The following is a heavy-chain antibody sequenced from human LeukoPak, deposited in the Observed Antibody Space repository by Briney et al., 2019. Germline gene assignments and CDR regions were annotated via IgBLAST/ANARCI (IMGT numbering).Heavy chain of an antibody. D-gene: IGHD6-6*01. V-gene: IGHV3-33*08. CDR1: GFTFSDYG. J-gene: IGHJ4*02. CDR2: IWYDGSKK. Sequence: TGTSLRLSCAASGFTFSDYGIHWVRQAPGQGLEWVALIWYDGSKKYYADSVKGRFTISRDNTKNTLYLQLNSLRADDTAVYYCARAHSSSSTFDLWGQRTLVTVSS. CDR3: ARAHSSSSTFDL.